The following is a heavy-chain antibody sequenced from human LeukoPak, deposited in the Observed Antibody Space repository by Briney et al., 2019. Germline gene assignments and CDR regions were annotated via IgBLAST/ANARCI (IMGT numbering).Heavy chain of an antibody. J-gene: IGHJ4*02. D-gene: IGHD5-18*01. V-gene: IGHV4-61*02. Sequence: SQTLSLTCTVSGGSISSGSYYWSWIRQPAGKGLEWIGRICTSGSTNYNPSLKSRVTISVDTSKNQFSLKLSSVTAADTAVYYCARRRSGYSYGLWGQGTLVTVSS. CDR2: ICTSGST. CDR1: GGSISSGSYY. CDR3: ARRRSGYSYGL.